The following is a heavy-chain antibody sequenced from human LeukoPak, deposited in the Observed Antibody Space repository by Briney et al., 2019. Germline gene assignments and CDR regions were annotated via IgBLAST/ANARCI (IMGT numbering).Heavy chain of an antibody. V-gene: IGHV1-46*01. CDR3: ARCMRYSDWLLSSDYYYGMDV. CDR1: GYTFTSYY. CDR2: INPSGGST. J-gene: IGHJ6*04. D-gene: IGHD3-9*01. Sequence: ASVKVSCKASGYTFTSYYMHWVRQAPGQGLEWMGIINPSGGSTSYAQKFQGRVTMTRDTSTSTVYMELSSLRSEDTAVYYCARCMRYSDWLLSSDYYYGMDVWGKGTTVTVSS.